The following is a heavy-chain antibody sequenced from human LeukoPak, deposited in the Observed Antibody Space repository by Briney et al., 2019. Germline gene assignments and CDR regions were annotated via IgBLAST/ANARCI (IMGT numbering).Heavy chain of an antibody. Sequence: PGGSLRLSCAASGFTFSVYEMNWVRQAPGRGLEWISYISTVGTTYYADSVKGRFTISRDDAKRSLFLEMKSLRAEDTAFYYCARDFHTGSSFWFFDLWGRGTPVTVSS. V-gene: IGHV3-48*03. D-gene: IGHD6-6*01. CDR3: ARDFHTGSSFWFFDL. CDR1: GFTFSVYE. CDR2: ISTVGTT. J-gene: IGHJ2*01.